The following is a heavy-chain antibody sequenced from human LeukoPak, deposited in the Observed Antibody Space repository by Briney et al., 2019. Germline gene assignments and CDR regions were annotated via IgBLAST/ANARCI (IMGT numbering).Heavy chain of an antibody. J-gene: IGHJ4*02. Sequence: GGSLRLSCAASGFSFSSYWMTWVRQAPGKGLEWVANINQDGSENYYVDSVKGRFTISRDNAKNSLYLQMNSLRAEDTAVYYCARVSYYDGYFDYWGQGTLVTVSS. CDR2: INQDGSEN. CDR3: ARVSYYDGYFDY. CDR1: GFSFSSYW. V-gene: IGHV3-7*01. D-gene: IGHD3-22*01.